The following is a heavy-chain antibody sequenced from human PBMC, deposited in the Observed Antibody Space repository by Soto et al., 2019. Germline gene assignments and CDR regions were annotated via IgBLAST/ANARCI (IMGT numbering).Heavy chain of an antibody. CDR2: INPILRTA. D-gene: IGHD3-16*01. CDR3: ATMETFGSLHWFDP. CDR1: GGTFSTYA. Sequence: SVNVSCNASGGTFSTYAFNWVRQAPGQGPVWMGTINPILRTATYAHRFQGRVTITADASTSTAYMELSSLRSEDTAMYYCATMETFGSLHWFDPWGQGTLVTV. J-gene: IGHJ5*02. V-gene: IGHV1-69*11.